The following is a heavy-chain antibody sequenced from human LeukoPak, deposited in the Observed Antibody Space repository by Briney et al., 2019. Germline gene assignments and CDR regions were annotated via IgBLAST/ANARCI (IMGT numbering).Heavy chain of an antibody. CDR3: ARSSIAARRSPGY. J-gene: IGHJ4*02. Sequence: GASVKVSCKASGYTFTGYYVHWVRQAPGQGLEWMGWINPNSGGTNYAQKFQGRVTMTRDTSISTAYMELSRLRSDDTAVYYCARSSIAARRSPGYWGQGTLVTVSS. V-gene: IGHV1-2*02. D-gene: IGHD6-6*01. CDR2: INPNSGGT. CDR1: GYTFTGYY.